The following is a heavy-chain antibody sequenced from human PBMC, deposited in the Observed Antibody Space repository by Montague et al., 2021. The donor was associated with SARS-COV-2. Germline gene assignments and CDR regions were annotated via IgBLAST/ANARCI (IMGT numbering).Heavy chain of an antibody. J-gene: IGHJ4*02. D-gene: IGHD6-13*01. CDR2: TDWXDDK. CDR1: GLPLSTSGLC. Sequence: PALVKSTQTLTLTCTLSGLPLSTSGLCVGWIRQPPGKALEWLALTDWXDDKYYSPSLKTRLSISKDTSKNQVVLTMANMEPVDTATYYCARIPNDSWYVSYFDYWGQGILVTVSS. V-gene: IGHV2-70*01. CDR3: ARIPNDSWYVSYFDY.